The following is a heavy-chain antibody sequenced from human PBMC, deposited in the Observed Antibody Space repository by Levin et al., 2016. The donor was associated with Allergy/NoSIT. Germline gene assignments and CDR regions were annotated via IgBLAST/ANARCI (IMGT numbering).Heavy chain of an antibody. V-gene: IGHV3-43*01. CDR1: GFTFDDYT. Sequence: GGSLRLSCAASGFTFDDYTMHWVRQAPGKGLEWVSLISWDGGSTYYADSVKGRFTISRDNSKNSLYLQMNSLRTEDTALYYCAKDEGVYSYGRGAFDYWGQGTLVTVSS. CDR3: AKDEGVYSYGRGAFDY. J-gene: IGHJ4*02. D-gene: IGHD5-18*01. CDR2: ISWDGGST.